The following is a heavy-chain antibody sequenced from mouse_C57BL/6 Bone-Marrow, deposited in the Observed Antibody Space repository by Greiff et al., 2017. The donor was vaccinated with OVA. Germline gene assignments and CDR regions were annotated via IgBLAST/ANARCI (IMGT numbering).Heavy chain of an antibody. CDR2: IDPSDSYT. Sequence: VQLQQPGAELVKPGASVKLSCKASGYTFTSYWMQWVKQRPGQGLEWIGEIDPSDSYTNYNQKFKGKATLTVDTSSSTAYMQLSSLTSEDSAVYYCARIYGYDGNYYAMDYWGQGTSVTVSS. V-gene: IGHV1-50*01. J-gene: IGHJ4*01. D-gene: IGHD2-2*01. CDR1: GYTFTSYW. CDR3: ARIYGYDGNYYAMDY.